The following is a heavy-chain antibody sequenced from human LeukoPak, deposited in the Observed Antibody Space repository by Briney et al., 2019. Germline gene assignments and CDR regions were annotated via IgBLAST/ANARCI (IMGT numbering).Heavy chain of an antibody. D-gene: IGHD5-18*01. Sequence: GGSLRLSCAASGFTVSTNYMSWIRQAPGKGLEWVSVIYSGGTTYYADSVKGRFTISRDNSKNTLYLQMNSLRAEDTAVYYCARGYSSGYHYFDLWGQGTLVTVS. V-gene: IGHV3-66*01. CDR2: IYSGGTT. CDR1: GFTVSTNY. J-gene: IGHJ4*02. CDR3: ARGYSSGYHYFDL.